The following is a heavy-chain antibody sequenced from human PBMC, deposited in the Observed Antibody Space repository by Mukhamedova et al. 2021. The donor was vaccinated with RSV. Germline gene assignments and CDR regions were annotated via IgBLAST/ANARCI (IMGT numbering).Heavy chain of an antibody. Sequence: GQGLEWMGWISAYNGNTNYAQKLQGRVTMTTDTSTSTAYMEMRSLRTHETAVYNCARDTSSSWGDYWGQGTLVTVSS. J-gene: IGHJ4*02. CDR2: ISAYNGNT. V-gene: IGHV1-18*01. CDR3: ARDTSSSWGDY. D-gene: IGHD6-13*01.